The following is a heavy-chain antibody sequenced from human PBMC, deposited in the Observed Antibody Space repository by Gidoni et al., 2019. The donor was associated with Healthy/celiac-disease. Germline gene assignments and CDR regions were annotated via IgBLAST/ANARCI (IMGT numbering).Heavy chain of an antibody. D-gene: IGHD3-10*01. CDR1: GFTFRSYG. J-gene: IGHJ4*02. CDR2: IWYDGSNK. Sequence: QVQLVDSGGGVVQPGRSLRLFCAASGFTFRSYGLHWVPQAPGNGLEWVSVIWYDGSNKYYADSVKGRFTISRDNSKNTLYLQMNSLRAEDTAVYYCARHFYYGSGLYIDYWGQGTLVTVSS. V-gene: IGHV3-33*01. CDR3: ARHFYYGSGLYIDY.